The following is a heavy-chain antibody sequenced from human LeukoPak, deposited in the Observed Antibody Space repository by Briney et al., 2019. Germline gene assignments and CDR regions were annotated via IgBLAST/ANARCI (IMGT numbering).Heavy chain of an antibody. CDR2: INPNSGGT. Sequence: ASVKVSCKASGYTFTGYYMHWVRQAPGPGLEWMGRINPNSGGTNYAQKFQGRVTMTRDTSISTPYMELSRLRSDDTAVYYCAIVAGIRKNDYWGQGTLVTVSS. CDR1: GYTFTGYY. CDR3: AIVAGIRKNDY. J-gene: IGHJ4*02. D-gene: IGHD6-19*01. V-gene: IGHV1-2*06.